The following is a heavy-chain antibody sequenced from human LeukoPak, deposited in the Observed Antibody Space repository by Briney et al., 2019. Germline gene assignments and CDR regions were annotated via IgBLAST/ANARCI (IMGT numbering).Heavy chain of an antibody. J-gene: IGHJ4*02. CDR3: ARESIAVAGAPFDY. V-gene: IGHV3-69-1*02. Sequence: GGSLRLSCAASGFTFSTYYMHWVRQAPGKGLEWVSYISSGSTIYDADSVKGRFTISRDNAKNSLYLQMNSLRAEDTAVYYCARESIAVAGAPFDYWGQGTLVTVSS. CDR2: ISSGSTI. CDR1: GFTFSTYY. D-gene: IGHD6-19*01.